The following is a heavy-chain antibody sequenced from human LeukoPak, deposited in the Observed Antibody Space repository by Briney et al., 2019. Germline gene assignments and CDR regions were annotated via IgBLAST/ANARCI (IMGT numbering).Heavy chain of an antibody. Sequence: ASVKVSCKASGYTFTSYGISWVRQAPGQGLEWMGWISAYNGNTNYAQKLKGRVTMATDSSTSTAYMELRSLRSEDTAVYYCARALVGYSYGPFDYWGQGTLVTVSS. D-gene: IGHD5-18*01. CDR2: ISAYNGNT. V-gene: IGHV1-18*01. CDR3: ARALVGYSYGPFDY. CDR1: GYTFTSYG. J-gene: IGHJ4*02.